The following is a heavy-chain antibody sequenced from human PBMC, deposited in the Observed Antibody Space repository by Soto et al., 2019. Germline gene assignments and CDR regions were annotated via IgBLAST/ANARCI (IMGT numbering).Heavy chain of an antibody. CDR2: ISGSGEVT. CDR1: GFTFSLYA. D-gene: IGHD1-20*01. CDR3: AKERYPATSRYLDY. J-gene: IGHJ4*02. Sequence: GGSLRLSCEASGFTFSLYAVSWVRQAPGKGLEWVSVISGSGEVTFYADSVKGRFTISSDSSKNTVYLQMNSLRAEDTAVYYCAKERYPATSRYLDYWGQGTLVTVSS. V-gene: IGHV3-23*01.